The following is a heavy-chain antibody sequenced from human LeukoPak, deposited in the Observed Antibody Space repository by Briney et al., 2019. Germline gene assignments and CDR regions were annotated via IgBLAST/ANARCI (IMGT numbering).Heavy chain of an antibody. V-gene: IGHV4-59*01. Sequence: SETLSLTCTVSGGSISSYYWSWIRQPPGKGLEWVGHIYSSGSTNYNPSLKSRVTISVDTSKNQFSLKLSSVTAADTAVYYCARNYDSGGYTAFGYWGRGTLVTVFS. D-gene: IGHD3-22*01. CDR2: IYSSGST. CDR3: ARNYDSGGYTAFGY. J-gene: IGHJ4*02. CDR1: GGSISSYY.